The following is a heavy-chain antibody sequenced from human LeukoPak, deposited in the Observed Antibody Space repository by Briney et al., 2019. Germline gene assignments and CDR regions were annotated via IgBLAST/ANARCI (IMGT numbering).Heavy chain of an antibody. J-gene: IGHJ6*03. V-gene: IGHV3-21*01. CDR1: GFTFSSYS. CDR3: ARDPPMVRGVNDPHYYYYYYMDV. Sequence: PGGSLRLSCAASGFTFSSYSMNWVRQAPGNGLEWVSSISSSSSYIYYADSVKSRFTISRDNAKNSLYLQMNSLRAEDTAVYYCARDPPMVRGVNDPHYYYYYYMDVWGKGTTVTVSS. D-gene: IGHD3-10*01. CDR2: ISSSSSYI.